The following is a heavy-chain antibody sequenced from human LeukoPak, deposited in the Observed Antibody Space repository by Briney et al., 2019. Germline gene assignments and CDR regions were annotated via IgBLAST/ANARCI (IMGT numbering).Heavy chain of an antibody. J-gene: IGHJ3*02. D-gene: IGHD3-22*01. Sequence: SETLSLTCTVSGGSISSYYWSWIRQPPGKGLVWIGYIYYSGSNNSNPSLESRVTISVDTSKNQFSLKLSSVTAADTAVYYCARVKVSYYDSSGYHPDAFDIWGQGTVVTVSS. CDR3: ARVKVSYYDSSGYHPDAFDI. CDR2: IYYSGSN. CDR1: GGSISSYY. V-gene: IGHV4-59*01.